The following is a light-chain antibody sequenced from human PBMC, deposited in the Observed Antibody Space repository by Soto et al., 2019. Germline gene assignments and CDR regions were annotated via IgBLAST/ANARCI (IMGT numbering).Light chain of an antibody. J-gene: IGLJ3*02. CDR3: SSFTSINTWV. Sequence: QSALTQPASVSGSPGQSITISCTGTSSDVGCYNYVSWYQQHPGKAPKLMIYEVSNRPSGVSNRFSGSKSGNTDSLTISGLQAEDEADSNCSSFTSINTWVFGGGTKLPVL. CDR2: EVS. CDR1: SSDVGCYNY. V-gene: IGLV2-14*01.